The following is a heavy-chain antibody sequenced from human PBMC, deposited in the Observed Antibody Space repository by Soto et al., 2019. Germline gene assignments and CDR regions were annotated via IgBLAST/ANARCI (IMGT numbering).Heavy chain of an antibody. CDR2: IYYSGST. CDR3: AREGSGFYFRSFDY. D-gene: IGHD3-22*01. Sequence: PSETLSLTCTVSGGSISNYYWSWIRQPPGKGLEWIVCIYYSGSTNYNPSLKSRVTISVDTSKNQFSLDLSSVTAADTAVYYCAREGSGFYFRSFDYWGQGTLVTVSS. V-gene: IGHV4-59*01. J-gene: IGHJ4*02. CDR1: GGSISNYY.